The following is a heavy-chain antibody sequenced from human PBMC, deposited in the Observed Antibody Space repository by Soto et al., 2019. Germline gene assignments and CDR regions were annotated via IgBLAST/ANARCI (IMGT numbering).Heavy chain of an antibody. Sequence: SETHSLTSTVSGETSIRGGCYWTWIRKHPGKGLEWVGTISNSGRTYYNPSLKSRVTISVDTSKNHFSLKLSSVTAADTAVYYCARLGGYCSSTNCYGFYGMDVWGQGTTVTVSS. CDR3: ARLGGYCSSTNCYGFYGMDV. D-gene: IGHD2-2*01. J-gene: IGHJ6*02. CDR2: ISNSGRT. CDR1: GETSIRGGCY. V-gene: IGHV4-39*02.